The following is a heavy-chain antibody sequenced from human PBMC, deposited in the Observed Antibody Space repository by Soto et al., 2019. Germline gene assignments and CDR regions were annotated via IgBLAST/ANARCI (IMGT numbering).Heavy chain of an antibody. V-gene: IGHV1-24*01. CDR2: FDPEDGET. CDR3: ATTRVLRFLEWLSGPPYYYYGMDI. CDR1: GYTLTELS. Sequence: ASVKVSCKVSGYTLTELSMHWVRQAPGKGLEWMGGFDPEDGETIYAQKFQGRVTMTEDTSTDTAYMELSSLRSEDTAVYYCATTRVLRFLEWLSGPPYYYYGMDIWGQGTTVTVSS. J-gene: IGHJ6*02. D-gene: IGHD3-3*01.